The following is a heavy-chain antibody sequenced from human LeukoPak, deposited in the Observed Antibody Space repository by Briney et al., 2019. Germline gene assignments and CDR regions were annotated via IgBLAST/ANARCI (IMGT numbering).Heavy chain of an antibody. CDR3: ARDLFGLRSYCSGGSCYSIDY. Sequence: SETLSLTCTVSGGSISSSSYYWGWIRQPPGKGLEWIGSIYYSGSTYYNPSLKSRVTISVDTSKNQFSLKLSSVTAADTAVYYCARDLFGLRSYCSGGSCYSIDYWGQGTLVTVSS. D-gene: IGHD2-15*01. CDR2: IYYSGST. J-gene: IGHJ4*02. CDR1: GGSISSSSYY. V-gene: IGHV4-39*02.